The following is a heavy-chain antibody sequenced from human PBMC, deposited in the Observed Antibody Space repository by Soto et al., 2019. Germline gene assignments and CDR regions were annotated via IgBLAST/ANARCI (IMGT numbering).Heavy chain of an antibody. Sequence: VASVKVSCKASGGTFSTYAISWVRQAPGQGLEWMGGIIPIFGTAKYAQKFQGRVTITADESTSTAYMELSSLRSEDTAVYYCAREIFGVIISGGRDAFDIWGQGTMVTVSS. V-gene: IGHV1-69*13. CDR1: GGTFSTYA. D-gene: IGHD3-3*01. J-gene: IGHJ3*02. CDR2: IIPIFGTA. CDR3: AREIFGVIISGGRDAFDI.